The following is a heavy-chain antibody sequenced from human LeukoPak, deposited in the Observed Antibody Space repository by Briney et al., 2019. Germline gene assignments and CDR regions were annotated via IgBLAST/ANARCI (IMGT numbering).Heavy chain of an antibody. CDR1: GFTFSDYY. J-gene: IGHJ4*02. CDR2: ISGSGSDI. V-gene: IGHV3-11*01. CDR3: AKLFESGTYNNFFHY. Sequence: PGGSLRLSCATSGFTFSDYYMSWIRQVPGKGLEWLSYISGSGSDINYADSVKGRFTVSRDNAKSALYLQMNSLGVEDTAIYYCAKLFESGTYNNFFHYWGQGTLVTVFS. D-gene: IGHD3-10*01.